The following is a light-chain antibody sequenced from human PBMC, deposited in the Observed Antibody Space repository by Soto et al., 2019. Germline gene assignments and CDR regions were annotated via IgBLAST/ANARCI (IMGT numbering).Light chain of an antibody. CDR2: AAF. Sequence: DIQMTQSPSSLSASVGDRVTITCRASQSISSYLNWYQQKPGKAPKLLIYAAFSLQSGVPSRFSGSGSGTDFTLTISRLQPEDFATYYCQQSYSTPLTFGGGTKVEIK. CDR3: QQSYSTPLT. CDR1: QSISSY. J-gene: IGKJ4*01. V-gene: IGKV1-39*01.